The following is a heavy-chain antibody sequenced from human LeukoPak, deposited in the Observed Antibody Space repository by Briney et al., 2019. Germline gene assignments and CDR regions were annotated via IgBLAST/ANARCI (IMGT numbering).Heavy chain of an antibody. CDR3: ARGSSGPIRVYFDY. CDR1: GGSISSGGYS. D-gene: IGHD6-19*01. J-gene: IGHJ4*02. CDR2: IYHSGST. Sequence: SETLSLTCAVSGGSISSGGYSWSWIRQPPGKGLEWIGYIYHSGSTYYNPSLKSRVTISVDGSKNQFSLKLSSVTAADTAVYYCARGSSGPIRVYFDYWGQGTLVTVSS. V-gene: IGHV4-30-2*01.